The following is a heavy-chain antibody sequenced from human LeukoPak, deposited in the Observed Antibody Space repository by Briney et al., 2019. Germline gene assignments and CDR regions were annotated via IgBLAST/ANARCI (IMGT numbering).Heavy chain of an antibody. CDR1: GFSLSSNGVG. Sequence: SDPTLVKPTQTLTLTCTFSGFSLSSNGVGVGWVRQPPGKALEWLALIFWDGSKRYSPSLKSRLTITKDTSKNQVVLTVTNMDPVDTATYYCAHTLVRGVIPANYFDYWGQGTLVTVSS. D-gene: IGHD3-10*01. CDR2: IFWDGSK. V-gene: IGHV2-5*02. CDR3: AHTLVRGVIPANYFDY. J-gene: IGHJ4*02.